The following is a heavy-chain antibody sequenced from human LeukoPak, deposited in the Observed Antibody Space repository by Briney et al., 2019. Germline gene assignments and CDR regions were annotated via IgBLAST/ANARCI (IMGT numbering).Heavy chain of an antibody. J-gene: IGHJ4*02. Sequence: GGSLRLSCAASGFTFSSYAMSWVRKAPGKGPEWVSAISGSGGSTYYADSVKGRFTISRDNSKNTLYLQMNSLRAEDTAVYYCAKALLYDSSGYEHYFDYWGQGTLVTVSS. CDR3: AKALLYDSSGYEHYFDY. V-gene: IGHV3-23*01. CDR1: GFTFSSYA. CDR2: ISGSGGST. D-gene: IGHD3-22*01.